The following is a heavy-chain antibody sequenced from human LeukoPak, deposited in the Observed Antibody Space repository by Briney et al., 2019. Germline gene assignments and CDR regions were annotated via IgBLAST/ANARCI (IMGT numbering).Heavy chain of an antibody. D-gene: IGHD3-16*01. CDR3: ARDLGLSLDY. V-gene: IGHV4-4*07. CDR2: IFSDGRT. J-gene: IGHJ4*02. Sequence: PSETLSFTCSVPGGSISGYYWTWIRQPAGKGLEWIGRIFSDGRTNYNPSLKSRVTMSVDTSKNQFALKLSSMTAADAAVYYCARDLGLSLDYWGQGTLVTVSS. CDR1: GGSISGYY.